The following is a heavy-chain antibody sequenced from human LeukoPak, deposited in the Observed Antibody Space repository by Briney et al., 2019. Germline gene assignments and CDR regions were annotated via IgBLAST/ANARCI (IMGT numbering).Heavy chain of an antibody. D-gene: IGHD6-13*01. CDR3: ARDLKQQLVPDY. V-gene: IGHV3-30-3*01. J-gene: IGHJ4*02. Sequence: SCKASGYTFTGYYMHWVRQAPGKGLEWVAVISYDGSNKYYADSVKGRFTISRDNSKNTLYLQMNSLRAEDTAVYYCARDLKQQLVPDYWGQGTLVTVSS. CDR1: GYTFTGYY. CDR2: ISYDGSNK.